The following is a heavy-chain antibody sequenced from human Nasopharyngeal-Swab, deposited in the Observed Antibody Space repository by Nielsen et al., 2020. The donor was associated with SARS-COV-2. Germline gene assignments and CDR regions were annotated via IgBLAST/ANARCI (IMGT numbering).Heavy chain of an antibody. Sequence: VRQAPGKGLEWVAVISYDGNNKYYADSVKGRFSISRDNSKNTLYLQMNSLRAEDTAVYYCARDRRAAGTGGYFDYWGQGTLVTVSS. CDR3: ARDRRAAGTGGYFDY. CDR2: ISYDGNNK. D-gene: IGHD6-13*01. V-gene: IGHV3-30*04. J-gene: IGHJ4*02.